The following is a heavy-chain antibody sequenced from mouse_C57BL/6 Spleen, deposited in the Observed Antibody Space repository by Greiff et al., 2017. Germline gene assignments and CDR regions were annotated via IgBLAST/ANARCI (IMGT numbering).Heavy chain of an antibody. CDR2: IDPSDSYT. CDR3: ASGGLRRRGFDY. CDR1: GYTFTSYW. Sequence: QVQLQQPGAELVMPGASVKLSCKASGYTFTSYWMHWVKQRPGQGLEWIGEIDPSDSYTNYNQKFKGKSTLTVDKSSSTAYMQLSSLTSEDSAVYYCASGGLRRRGFDYWGQGTTLTVSS. V-gene: IGHV1-69*01. J-gene: IGHJ2*01. D-gene: IGHD2-4*01.